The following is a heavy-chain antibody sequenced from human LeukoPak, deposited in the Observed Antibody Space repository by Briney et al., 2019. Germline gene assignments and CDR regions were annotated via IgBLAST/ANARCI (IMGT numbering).Heavy chain of an antibody. J-gene: IGHJ6*02. V-gene: IGHV4-61*01. D-gene: IGHD1-26*01. CDR1: GGSVSSGSYY. Sequence: RASETLSLTCTVSGGSVSSGSYYWTWIRQPPGKGLEFIGYIYYSGGANYNPSLKSRVSISVDTSKNQFPLKLSSVTAADTAVYYCARRSMGAPPGMDVWGQGTTVTVSS. CDR2: IYYSGGA. CDR3: ARRSMGAPPGMDV.